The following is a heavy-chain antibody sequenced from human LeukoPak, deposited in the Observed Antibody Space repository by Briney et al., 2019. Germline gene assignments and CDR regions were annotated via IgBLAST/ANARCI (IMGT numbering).Heavy chain of an antibody. J-gene: IGHJ6*02. D-gene: IGHD3-10*01. CDR2: IKQDGSEK. Sequence: GGSLRLSCAASGFSFSDYWMTWVRQAPGKGLEWVANIKQDGSEKHYVDSVKGRFTISRDNAKNSLYLQMNSLRAEDTAVYYCAKGGAFLVRGVVQGDVWGQGTTVTVSS. CDR3: AKGGAFLVRGVVQGDV. V-gene: IGHV3-7*03. CDR1: GFSFSDYW.